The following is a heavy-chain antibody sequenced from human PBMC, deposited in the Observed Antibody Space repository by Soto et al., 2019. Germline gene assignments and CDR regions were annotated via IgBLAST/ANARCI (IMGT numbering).Heavy chain of an antibody. J-gene: IGHJ5*02. Sequence: QVQLVQSGAEVKKPGASVRVSRKASGYTFTSSDVYCVRQATGQGLELMGWMTTNTGNTGYAQKFQGRVNMTRNTSISTAYMELSSLRAEDTAVYYCARGSNHCSGGSCYADWFDPWGQGPPVTVAS. D-gene: IGHD2-15*01. CDR3: ARGSNHCSGGSCYADWFDP. CDR1: GYTFTSSD. CDR2: MTTNTGNT. V-gene: IGHV1-8*01.